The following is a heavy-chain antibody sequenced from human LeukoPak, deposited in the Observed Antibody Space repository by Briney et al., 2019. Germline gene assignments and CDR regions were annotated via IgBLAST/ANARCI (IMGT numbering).Heavy chain of an antibody. CDR2: INHSGST. V-gene: IGHV4-34*01. Sequence: SETLSLTCAVYGGSFSGYYWSWIRQPPGKGLEWIGEINHSGSTNYNPSLKSRVTISVDTSKNQFSLKLSSVTAADTAVYYCARVPYCSRTSCYPYYFDYWGQGTLVTVSS. CDR3: ARVPYCSRTSCYPYYFDY. CDR1: GGSFSGYY. D-gene: IGHD2-2*01. J-gene: IGHJ4*02.